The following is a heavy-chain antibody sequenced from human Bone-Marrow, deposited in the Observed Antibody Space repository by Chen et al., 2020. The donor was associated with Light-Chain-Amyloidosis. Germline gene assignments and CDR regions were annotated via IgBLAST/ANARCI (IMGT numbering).Heavy chain of an antibody. V-gene: IGHV1-18*01. CDR1: GYTFTSYG. J-gene: IGHJ4*02. D-gene: IGHD6-13*01. Sequence: QVQLVQSGAEVKKPGASVKVSCKASGYTFTSYGISWVRQAHGQGLEWMGWISTYKGNTNYAQNLQGRVTMTTDTSTSTAYMELRSLRYDDTAVYYCARDPGYSSSWSPGSFWGQGTLVTVSS. CDR3: ARDPGYSSSWSPGSF. CDR2: ISTYKGNT.